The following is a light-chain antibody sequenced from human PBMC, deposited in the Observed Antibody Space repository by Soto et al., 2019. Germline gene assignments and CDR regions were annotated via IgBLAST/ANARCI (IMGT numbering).Light chain of an antibody. Sequence: EIVMTQSPATLSVSPGERATLSCRASQSVSSKLAWFQQKPGQAPSLLIYGVSTRATGVPVRFSGSGSGTEFTLTINSLQSEDAAVYSCQQYFRTPITFGGGTKVDIK. V-gene: IGKV3-15*01. J-gene: IGKJ4*01. CDR2: GVS. CDR3: QQYFRTPIT. CDR1: QSVSSK.